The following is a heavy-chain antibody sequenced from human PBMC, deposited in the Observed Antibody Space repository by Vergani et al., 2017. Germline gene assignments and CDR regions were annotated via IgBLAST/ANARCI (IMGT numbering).Heavy chain of an antibody. CDR2: IYTSGST. D-gene: IGHD2-15*01. J-gene: IGHJ4*02. Sequence: QVQLQESGPGLVKPSQTLSLTCTVSGGSISSGSYYWSWIRQPAGKGLEWIGRIYTSGSTTYTPSLKSRVTISVDTSKNQFSLKLSSVTAADTSVYYCARGKGCSGGSCYRYFDYWGQGTLVTVSS. V-gene: IGHV4-61*02. CDR1: GGSISSGSYY. CDR3: ARGKGCSGGSCYRYFDY.